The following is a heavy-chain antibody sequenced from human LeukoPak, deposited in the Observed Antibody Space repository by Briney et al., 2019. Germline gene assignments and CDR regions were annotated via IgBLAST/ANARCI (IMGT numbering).Heavy chain of an antibody. Sequence: GGSLRLSCAASGFTFSSYSMNWVRQAPGKGLEWVSSISSSSSYIYYADSVKGRFTISRDNAKNSLYLQMNSLRAEDTAVYYCARAVWGSYRSDAFDIWGQGTMVTVSS. CDR3: ARAVWGSYRSDAFDI. J-gene: IGHJ3*02. CDR1: GFTFSSYS. CDR2: ISSSSSYI. V-gene: IGHV3-21*01. D-gene: IGHD3-16*02.